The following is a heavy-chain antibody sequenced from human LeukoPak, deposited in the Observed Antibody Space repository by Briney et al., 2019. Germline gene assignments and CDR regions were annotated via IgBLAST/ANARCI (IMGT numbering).Heavy chain of an antibody. D-gene: IGHD6-13*01. J-gene: IGHJ5*02. Sequence: SQTLSLTYAISVDSVSSNSAAWNWIRQSPSRGLEWLGRTYYRYKLSNDDAVPVKNQITINPDTSKNQFSLQLNSVTPQETAVYYCARTMSAGGSNWFDPWGEGTLVTVSS. V-gene: IGHV6-1*01. CDR3: ARTMSAGGSNWFDP. CDR1: VDSVSSNSAA. CDR2: TYYRYKLSN.